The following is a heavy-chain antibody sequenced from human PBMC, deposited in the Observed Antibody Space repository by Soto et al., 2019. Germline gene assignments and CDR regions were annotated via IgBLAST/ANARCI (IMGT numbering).Heavy chain of an antibody. V-gene: IGHV1-3*01. Sequence: SVKVSCTASVYPFTRYAMHWVRQAPGQSLEWMGWINAGNGNTKYSQKFQGRVTITRDTSASTAYMELSSLRSEDTAVYYCASSSYFVAPFDYWGQGTLVTVSS. CDR2: INAGNGNT. CDR1: VYPFTRYA. D-gene: IGHD3-9*01. J-gene: IGHJ4*02. CDR3: ASSSYFVAPFDY.